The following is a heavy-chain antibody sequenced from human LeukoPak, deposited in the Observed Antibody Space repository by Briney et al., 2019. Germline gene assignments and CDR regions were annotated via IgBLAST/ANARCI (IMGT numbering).Heavy chain of an antibody. Sequence: PSETLSLTCAVYGGSFSGYYWGWIRQPPGKGLEWIGSIYYSGSTYYNPSLKSRVTISVDTSKNQFSLKLSSVTAADTAVYYCASETIFGVAFYYYGMDVWGQGTTVTVSS. D-gene: IGHD3-3*01. CDR3: ASETIFGVAFYYYGMDV. V-gene: IGHV4-39*01. CDR1: GGSFSGYY. CDR2: IYYSGST. J-gene: IGHJ6*02.